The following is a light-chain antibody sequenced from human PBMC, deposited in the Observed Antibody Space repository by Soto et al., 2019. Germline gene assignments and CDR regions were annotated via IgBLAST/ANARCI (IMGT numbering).Light chain of an antibody. CDR2: GNN. J-gene: IGLJ2*01. Sequence: QSVLTQPPSVSGAPGQRVTISCTGSRSNIGAGNDVHWYRQLPGTAPKLLIYGNNNRPSGVPDRFSGSKSGTSASLAITGLRAEDEADYYCQSYDSSLSGSVFGGGTKLTVL. V-gene: IGLV1-40*01. CDR3: QSYDSSLSGSV. CDR1: RSNIGAGND.